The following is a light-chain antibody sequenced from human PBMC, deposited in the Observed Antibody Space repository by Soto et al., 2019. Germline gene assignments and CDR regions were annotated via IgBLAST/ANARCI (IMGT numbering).Light chain of an antibody. CDR2: ENN. V-gene: IGLV1-51*02. CDR1: TSNIGKNY. Sequence: QSVLTQPPSVSAAPGQKVTISCSGSTSNIGKNYVSWYRQLPGTAPKLLIYENNKRPSGIPDRFSGSKSGTSATLGITGLQTGDEADYYCGTWDSSLSAGVFGGGTKLTVL. J-gene: IGLJ3*02. CDR3: GTWDSSLSAGV.